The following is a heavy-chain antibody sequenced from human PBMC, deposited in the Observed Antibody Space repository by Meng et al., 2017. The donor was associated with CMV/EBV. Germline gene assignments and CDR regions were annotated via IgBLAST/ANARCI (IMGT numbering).Heavy chain of an antibody. CDR3: AREGMVGYYYYYGMDV. CDR2: IYYSRST. CDR1: GGSISSSSYY. J-gene: IGHJ6*02. V-gene: IGHV4-39*07. D-gene: IGHD1-26*01. Sequence: GSLRLSCTVSGGSISSSSYYWGWIRQPPGKGLEWIGSIYYSRSTYYNPSLKSRVTISVDTSKNQFSLKLSSVTAADTAVYYCAREGMVGYYYYYGMDVWGQGTTVTVSS.